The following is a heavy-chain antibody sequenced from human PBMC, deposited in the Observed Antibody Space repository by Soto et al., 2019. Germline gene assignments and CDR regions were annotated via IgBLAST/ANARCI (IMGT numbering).Heavy chain of an antibody. V-gene: IGHV4-61*01. CDR1: GGSVSSGSYY. CDR3: ARVSGPNDALDI. Sequence: QVQLQESGPGLVKPSETLSLTCTVSGGSVSSGSYYWSWIRQPPGKGLEWIGYIYYSGSTNHNPSLNSLVTISVDTSKNQVSLKLSSVTAADTAVYYCARVSGPNDALDIWGQGTMVTVSS. CDR2: IYYSGST. D-gene: IGHD2-15*01. J-gene: IGHJ3*02.